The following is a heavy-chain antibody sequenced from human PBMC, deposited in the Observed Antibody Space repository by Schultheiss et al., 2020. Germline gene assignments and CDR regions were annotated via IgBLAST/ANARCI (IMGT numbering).Heavy chain of an antibody. V-gene: IGHV4-31*03. J-gene: IGHJ4*02. Sequence: SETLSLTCTVSGVSISSGRYYWSWIRQHPGKGLEWIGYIFYSGSTYYNPSLKSRVTISVDTSKNQFSLKLNSVTAADTAVYYCARAGGSGWEFDYWGQGTLVTFSS. CDR3: ARAGGSGWEFDY. CDR1: GVSISSGRYY. CDR2: IFYSGST. D-gene: IGHD6-19*01.